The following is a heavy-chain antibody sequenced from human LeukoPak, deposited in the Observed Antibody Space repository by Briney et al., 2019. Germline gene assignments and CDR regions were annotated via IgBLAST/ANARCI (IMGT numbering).Heavy chain of an antibody. V-gene: IGHV4-59*08. CDR3: ARAPLNYGSGSYYPSD. J-gene: IGHJ4*02. CDR1: GGSISSYY. Sequence: SETLSLTCTVSGGSISSYYWSWIRQPPGKGLEWIGYIYYSGSTNYNPSLKSRVTISVDTSKNQFSLKLSSVTAADTAVYYCARAPLNYGSGSYYPSDWGQGTLVTVSS. CDR2: IYYSGST. D-gene: IGHD3-10*01.